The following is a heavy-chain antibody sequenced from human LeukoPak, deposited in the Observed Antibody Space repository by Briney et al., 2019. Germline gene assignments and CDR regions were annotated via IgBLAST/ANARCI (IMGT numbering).Heavy chain of an antibody. Sequence: PGGSLRLSSAASGFTFSNYWMHWVRQAPGKGLAWVSRINTDGSSTTYADSVKGRFTISRDNAKNTLYLQMNSLSAEDTAVYYCARGYSSSYRIDYWGQGTLVTVSS. J-gene: IGHJ4*02. CDR2: INTDGSST. V-gene: IGHV3-74*01. CDR1: GFTFSNYW. CDR3: ARGYSSSYRIDY. D-gene: IGHD6-6*01.